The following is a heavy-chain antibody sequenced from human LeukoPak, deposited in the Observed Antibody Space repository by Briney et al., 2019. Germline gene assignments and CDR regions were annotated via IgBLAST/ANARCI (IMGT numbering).Heavy chain of an antibody. CDR2: IYYSGST. Sequence: PSETLSLTCTVSGGSISSSSYYWGWIRQPPGKGLGWIGSIYYSGSTYYNPSLKSRVTISVDTSKNQFSLKLSSVTAADTAVYYCARQDVRITIFGVVIHDPFDYWGQGTLVTVSS. CDR1: GGSISSSSYY. CDR3: ARQDVRITIFGVVIHDPFDY. V-gene: IGHV4-39*01. J-gene: IGHJ4*02. D-gene: IGHD3-3*01.